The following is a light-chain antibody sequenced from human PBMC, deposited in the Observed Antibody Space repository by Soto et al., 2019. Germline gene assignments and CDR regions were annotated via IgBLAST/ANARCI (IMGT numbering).Light chain of an antibody. V-gene: IGKV1-5*01. CDR3: QQYNNFWT. CDR1: QSISSW. Sequence: DIQMIQSPSTLSASVGERVTITCRASQSISSWLAWYQQNPGKAPRLLIYDASYLERGVPSRFSGSGSGTELTLTISYLKPDDLATSYCQQYNNFWTFGPGTKVEI. CDR2: DAS. J-gene: IGKJ1*01.